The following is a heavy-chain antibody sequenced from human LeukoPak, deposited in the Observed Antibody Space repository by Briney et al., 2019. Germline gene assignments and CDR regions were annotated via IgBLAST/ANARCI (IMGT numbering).Heavy chain of an antibody. CDR3: ARDTYDSSGYYHYFDY. V-gene: IGHV1-18*01. CDR1: GYTFTSYG. D-gene: IGHD3-22*01. Sequence: ASVKVSCKASGYTFTSYGISWVRQAPGQGLECMGWISAYNGNTNYAQKLQGRVTMTTDTSTSTAYMELRSLRSDDTAVYYCARDTYDSSGYYHYFDYWGQGTLVTVSS. CDR2: ISAYNGNT. J-gene: IGHJ4*02.